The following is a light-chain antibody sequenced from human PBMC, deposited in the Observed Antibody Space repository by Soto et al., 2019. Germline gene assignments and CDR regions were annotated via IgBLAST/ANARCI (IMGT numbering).Light chain of an antibody. J-gene: IGKJ2*01. CDR1: QSVSSN. CDR3: QQYNNWPPYT. CDR2: GAF. Sequence: EIVMTQSPATLSVSPGERATLSCRASQSVSSNLAWYQQTPGQAPRLLIYGAFTRATGIPARFSGSGSGTEFPLTISSLQSEDFAVYYCQQYNNWPPYTFGQGTKLEIK. V-gene: IGKV3-15*01.